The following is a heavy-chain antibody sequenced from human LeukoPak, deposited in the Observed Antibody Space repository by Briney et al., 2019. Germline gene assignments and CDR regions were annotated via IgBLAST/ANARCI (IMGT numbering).Heavy chain of an antibody. CDR1: GYSFNSYW. CDR2: IYPGDSDT. CDR3: ARQSYYDSSGFDAFDI. J-gene: IGHJ3*02. V-gene: IGHV5-51*01. D-gene: IGHD3-22*01. Sequence: GGSLQISCKGSGYSFNSYWIAWVRQMPGKGLKGLGIIYPGDSDTRYSPAFKGQVTISADKSISSAYLQWSSLKASDTAMYYCARQSYYDSSGFDAFDIWGQGTMVTVSS.